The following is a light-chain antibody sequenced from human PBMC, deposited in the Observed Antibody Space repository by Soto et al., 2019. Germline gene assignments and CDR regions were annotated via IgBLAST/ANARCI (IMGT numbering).Light chain of an antibody. CDR3: KPYGSSPLP. CDR2: GAS. V-gene: IGKV3-20*01. CDR1: QSVSSSY. J-gene: IGKJ1*01. Sequence: EIVLTQSPGTLSLSPGERATLSCRASQSVSSSYLAWYQQKPGQAPRLLIYGASSRATGIPDKFSGSGSGTDFTLTISRLEPEDFAVYSCKPYGSSPLPFGPGPKVAIK.